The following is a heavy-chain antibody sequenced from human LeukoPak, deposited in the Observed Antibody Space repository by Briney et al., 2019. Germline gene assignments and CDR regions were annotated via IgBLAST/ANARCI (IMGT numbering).Heavy chain of an antibody. J-gene: IGHJ4*02. D-gene: IGHD3-22*01. V-gene: IGHV3-30*03. CDR1: GFTFSNFG. Sequence: PGRSLRLSCAASGFTFSNFGMHWVRQAPGKGLEWLALISYDGSDKYYADSVKGRFTISRDNARNTLFLQMNSLRAEDTAVYYCARDFYTNYYHSSGDDFDFWGQGTLVTVSS. CDR3: ARDFYTNYYHSSGDDFDF. CDR2: ISYDGSDK.